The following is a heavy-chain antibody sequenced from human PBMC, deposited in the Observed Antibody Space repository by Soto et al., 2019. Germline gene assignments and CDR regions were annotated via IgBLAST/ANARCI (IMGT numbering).Heavy chain of an antibody. CDR1: GYTFTRSG. D-gene: IGHD3-3*01. CDR2: INPDNGNT. Sequence: ASVKVSCKASGYTFTRSGISWVRQAPGQGLEWLGWINPDNGNTNYAQHLQGRVSLTTDTSTSTAYMDLRSLRSDDTAVYYCARDQGITTFGEYSMYYYGMDVWGQGTTVTVSS. J-gene: IGHJ6*02. V-gene: IGHV1-18*01. CDR3: ARDQGITTFGEYSMYYYGMDV.